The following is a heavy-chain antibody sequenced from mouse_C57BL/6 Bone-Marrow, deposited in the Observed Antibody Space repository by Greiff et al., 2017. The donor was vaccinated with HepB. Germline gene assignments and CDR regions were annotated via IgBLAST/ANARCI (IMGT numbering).Heavy chain of an antibody. CDR2: IHPNSGST. D-gene: IGHD2-1*01. J-gene: IGHJ4*01. CDR1: GYTFTSYW. V-gene: IGHV1-64*01. CDR3: ARWGNYPMDY. Sequence: QVQLKQPGAELVKPGASVKLSCKASGYTFTSYWMHWVKQRPGQGLEWIGMIHPNSGSTNYNEKFKSKATLTVDKSSSTAYMQLSSLTSEDSAVDYCARWGNYPMDYWGQGTSVTVSS.